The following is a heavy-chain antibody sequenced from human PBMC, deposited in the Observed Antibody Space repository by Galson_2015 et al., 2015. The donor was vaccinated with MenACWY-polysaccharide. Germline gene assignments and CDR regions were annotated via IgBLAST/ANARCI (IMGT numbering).Heavy chain of an antibody. CDR3: ARPYYYGSGSSLNFDY. CDR2: VYYSGST. Sequence: SETLSLTCTVSGGSISSTRHHWGWIRQPPGKGLEWIGSVYYSGSTYYNPSLKSRVTISIDTSKNQFSLKLSSVTAADTAVYYCARPYYYGSGSSLNFDYWGQGTLVTVSS. D-gene: IGHD3-10*01. J-gene: IGHJ4*02. CDR1: GGSISSTRHH. V-gene: IGHV4-39*07.